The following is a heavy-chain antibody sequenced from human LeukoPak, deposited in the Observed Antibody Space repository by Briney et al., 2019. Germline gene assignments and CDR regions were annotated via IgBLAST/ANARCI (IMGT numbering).Heavy chain of an antibody. V-gene: IGHV1-18*01. CDR2: ISAYNGNT. J-gene: IGHJ5*02. D-gene: IGHD2-2*03. CDR3: ARLSGIPMDIVVVPAAIKGRHNWFDP. CDR1: GYTFTSYG. Sequence: ASVKVSCKASGYTFTSYGISWVRQAPGQGLEWMGWISAYNGNTNYAQKLQGRVTMTTDTSTSTAYMELRSLRSDDTAVYYCARLSGIPMDIVVVPAAIKGRHNWFDPWGQGTLVTVSS.